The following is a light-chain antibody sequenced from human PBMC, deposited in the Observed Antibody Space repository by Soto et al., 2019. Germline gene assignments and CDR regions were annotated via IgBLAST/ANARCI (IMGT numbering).Light chain of an antibody. J-gene: IGLJ3*02. CDR3: SSYTPSSTWV. Sequence: QSALTQPASVSGSPGQSSTISCTGTSSDVGGYNYVAWYQQHPGKAPKVMIYEVIHRPSGVSNRFSGSKSGNTASLTISGLQAEDEADYYCSSYTPSSTWVFGGGTKVTVL. CDR1: SSDVGGYNY. V-gene: IGLV2-14*01. CDR2: EVI.